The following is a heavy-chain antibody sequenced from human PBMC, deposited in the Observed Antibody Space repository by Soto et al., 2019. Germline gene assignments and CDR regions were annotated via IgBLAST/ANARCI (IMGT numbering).Heavy chain of an antibody. CDR1: GLSLSNGRMG. V-gene: IGHV2-26*01. J-gene: IGHJ5*02. D-gene: IGHD2-2*01. Sequence: SGPTREPTETLTLTCTVSGLSLSNGRMGVSWIRQPPGKALEWLAHIFSNDDKSYSTSLRSRLTISKDTSRSQVVLTMTNMDPMDSATYSCALIKDCSRTDCYLASFDPWGQRSRGTVSA. CDR2: IFSNDDK. CDR3: ALIKDCSRTDCYLASFDP.